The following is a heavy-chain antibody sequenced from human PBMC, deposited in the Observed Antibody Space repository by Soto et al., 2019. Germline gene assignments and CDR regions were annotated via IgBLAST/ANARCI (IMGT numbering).Heavy chain of an antibody. Sequence: PSETLSLTCTVSGGFINSDPYFWSWIRQPPGKGLEWIAYIYYSGNTNYNPSLKSRLSMSVDKSKNQFSLTLSSVTAADTAVYYCARDPRLQYGMDVWGQGTTVTVSS. J-gene: IGHJ6*01. V-gene: IGHV4-61*01. CDR1: GGFINSDPYF. CDR3: ARDPRLQYGMDV. D-gene: IGHD3-3*01. CDR2: IYYSGNT.